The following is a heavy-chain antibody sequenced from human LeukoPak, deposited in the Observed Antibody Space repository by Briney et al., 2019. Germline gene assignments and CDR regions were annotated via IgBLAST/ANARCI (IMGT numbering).Heavy chain of an antibody. V-gene: IGHV3-30*18. Sequence: GGSLRLSCAASGFTFSSYGMHWVRQAPGKGLEWVAVISYDGSNKYYADSVKGRFTISRDNSKNTLYLQMNSLRAEDTAVYYCAQAGGSSDFWSGYYTRGDAFDIWGQGTMVTVSS. J-gene: IGHJ3*02. CDR1: GFTFSSYG. CDR3: AQAGGSSDFWSGYYTRGDAFDI. D-gene: IGHD3-3*01. CDR2: ISYDGSNK.